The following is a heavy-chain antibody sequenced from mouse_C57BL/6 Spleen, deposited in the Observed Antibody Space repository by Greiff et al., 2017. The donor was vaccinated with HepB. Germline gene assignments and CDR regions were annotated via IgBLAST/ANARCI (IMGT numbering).Heavy chain of an antibody. Sequence: QVQLQQSGAELVRPGASVTLSCKASGYTFTDYEMHWVKQTPVHGLEWIGAIDPETGGTAYNQKFKGKAILTADKSSSTAYMELRSLTSEDSAVYYCTRSAYGNAWFAYWGQGTLVTVSA. CDR2: IDPETGGT. CDR3: TRSAYGNAWFAY. J-gene: IGHJ3*01. CDR1: GYTFTDYE. D-gene: IGHD2-1*01. V-gene: IGHV1-15*01.